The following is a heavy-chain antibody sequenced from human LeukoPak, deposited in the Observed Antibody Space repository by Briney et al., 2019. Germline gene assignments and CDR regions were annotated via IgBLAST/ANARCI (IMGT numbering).Heavy chain of an antibody. CDR2: IYYGGST. CDR1: GGSISRSSYY. J-gene: IGHJ5*02. D-gene: IGHD3-16*01. V-gene: IGHV4-39*01. Sequence: PSETLSLTCTVSGGSISRSSYYWGWIRQTPGKGPEWIGSIYYGGSTYYNPSLKSRVTISVDTSKNQFSLKLSSVTAADTAVYYCARLPWGAYSSFDPWGQGTLVTVSS. CDR3: ARLPWGAYSSFDP.